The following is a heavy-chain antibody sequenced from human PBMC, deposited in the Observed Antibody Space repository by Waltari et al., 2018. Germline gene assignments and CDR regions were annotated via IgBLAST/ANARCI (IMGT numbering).Heavy chain of an antibody. D-gene: IGHD6-13*01. CDR2: IYYSGST. CDR1: GGSISSSSYY. J-gene: IGHJ4*02. CDR3: ARDLYSSSWGY. Sequence: QLQLQESGPGLVKPSETLSLTCTVSGGSISSSSYYWGWIRQPPGKGLEWIGSIYYSGSTYYHPTLKSRVTISVDTSKNQFSLKLSSVTAADTAVYYCARDLYSSSWGYWGQGTLVTVSS. V-gene: IGHV4-39*07.